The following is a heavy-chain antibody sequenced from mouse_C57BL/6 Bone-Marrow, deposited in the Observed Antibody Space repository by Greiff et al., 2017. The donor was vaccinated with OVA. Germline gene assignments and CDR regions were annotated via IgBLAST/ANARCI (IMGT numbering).Heavy chain of an antibody. CDR1: GYSITSGYY. Sequence: EVHLVESGPGLVKPSQSLSLTCSVTGYSITSGYYWNWIRQFPGNKLEWMGYISYDGSNNYNPSLKNRISITRDTSKNQFFLKLNSVTTEDTATYYCARGGGLYYYGSSYGFAYWGQGTLVTVSA. CDR2: ISYDGSN. CDR3: ARGGGLYYYGSSYGFAY. J-gene: IGHJ3*01. V-gene: IGHV3-6*01. D-gene: IGHD1-1*01.